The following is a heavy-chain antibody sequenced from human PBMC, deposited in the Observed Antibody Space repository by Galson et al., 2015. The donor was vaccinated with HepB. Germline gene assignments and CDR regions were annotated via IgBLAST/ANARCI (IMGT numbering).Heavy chain of an antibody. CDR3: ARDPPLGAPFDY. D-gene: IGHD7-27*01. Sequence: SLRLSCAASGFTFNDYNMIWVRQAPGKGLEWVSSINGDSTYIYHADSVRGRFTISRDNAKNSLYLQMNSLRVEDTAIYYCARDPPLGAPFDYWGQGTLVTVSS. CDR2: INGDSTYI. J-gene: IGHJ4*02. V-gene: IGHV3-21*01. CDR1: GFTFNDYN.